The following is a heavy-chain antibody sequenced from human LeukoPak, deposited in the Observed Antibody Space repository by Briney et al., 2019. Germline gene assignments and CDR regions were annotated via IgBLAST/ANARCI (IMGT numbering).Heavy chain of an antibody. V-gene: IGHV4-59*01. CDR2: IYYSGST. CDR1: GGSISSYY. Sequence: SETLSLTCTVSGGSISSYYWSWIRQPPGKGLEWIGYIYYSGSTNYNPSLKSRVTISVGTSKNQFSLKLSSVTAADTAVYYCARERDFWSGYYYYYMDVWGKGTTVTVSS. D-gene: IGHD3-3*01. J-gene: IGHJ6*03. CDR3: ARERDFWSGYYYYYMDV.